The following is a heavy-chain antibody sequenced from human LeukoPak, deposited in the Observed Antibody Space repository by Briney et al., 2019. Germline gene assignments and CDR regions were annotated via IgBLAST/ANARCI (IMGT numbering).Heavy chain of an antibody. Sequence: PGTSLRLSCAVSGFTFSRYAMHWVRQAPGKGLEWVAVISYDGSKKADSVKGRFTISRDNSKNTLYLQMTSLRAEDTAVYYCARDSSDYWGQGTMVTGSS. J-gene: IGHJ4*02. CDR2: ISYDGSKK. CDR3: ARDSSDY. V-gene: IGHV3-30-3*01. CDR1: GFTFSRYA.